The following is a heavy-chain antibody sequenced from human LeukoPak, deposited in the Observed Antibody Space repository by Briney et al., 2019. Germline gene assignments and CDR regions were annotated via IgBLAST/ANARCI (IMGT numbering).Heavy chain of an antibody. Sequence: SQTLSLTCTVSGGSISSGGYYWSWIRQHPGKGLEWTGYIYYSGSTYYNPSLKSRVSISVDTSKNQFSLNLSSVTAADTAVYYCARGIAAAGMYYWGQGTLVTVSS. CDR2: IYYSGST. J-gene: IGHJ4*02. CDR1: GGSISSGGYY. D-gene: IGHD6-13*01. V-gene: IGHV4-31*03. CDR3: ARGIAAAGMYY.